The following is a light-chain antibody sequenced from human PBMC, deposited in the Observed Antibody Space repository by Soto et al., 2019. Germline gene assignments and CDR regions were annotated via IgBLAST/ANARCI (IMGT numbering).Light chain of an antibody. CDR2: GAS. CDR3: QQYGTSRHGT. J-gene: IGKJ5*01. V-gene: IGKV3-20*01. Sequence: EIVLTQSPGTLSLSPGERATLSCRASQSVSSSYLAWYQHKPGQAPRLLIYGASSRATGIPDRFSDSGSGTDFTLTISRLEPEDFAVYYCQQYGTSRHGTFGQGTRLEIK. CDR1: QSVSSSY.